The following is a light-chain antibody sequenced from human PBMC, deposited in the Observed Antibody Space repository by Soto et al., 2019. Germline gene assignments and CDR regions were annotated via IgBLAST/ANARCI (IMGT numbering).Light chain of an antibody. CDR2: GAS. Sequence: LTQYTGPLSLSPGGRATLSCRASQSVSRRLAWYQQRPGQSPRLLISGASMRASGVPVRFIGSGSGTDFTLTITRLEPEDFAVYYCQQYGGSPITFGLGTKVDI. V-gene: IGKV3-20*01. CDR3: QQYGGSPIT. J-gene: IGKJ1*01. CDR1: QSVSRR.